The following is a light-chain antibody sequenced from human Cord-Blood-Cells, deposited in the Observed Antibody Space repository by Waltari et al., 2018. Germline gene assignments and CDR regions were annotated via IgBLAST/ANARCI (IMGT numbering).Light chain of an antibody. CDR1: QCVSSY. CDR2: YAS. V-gene: IGKV3-11*01. CDR3: QQRSNWT. J-gene: IGKJ1*01. Sequence: EIVLTQSPATLSLSPGERATLSCRASQCVSSYLAWYQQKPGQAPRLLIYYASNRDTGIPARFRGSGSGTDFTLTINSLEPEDFAVYYCQQRSNWTFGQGTKVEIK.